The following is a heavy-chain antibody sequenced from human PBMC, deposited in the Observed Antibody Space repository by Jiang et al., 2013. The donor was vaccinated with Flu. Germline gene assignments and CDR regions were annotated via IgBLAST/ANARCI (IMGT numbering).Heavy chain of an antibody. Sequence: SGAEVKKPGASVKVSCKASGYTFTSYGISWVRQAPGQGLEWMGWISAYNGNTNYAQKLQGRVTMTTDTSTSTAYMELRSLRSDDTAVYYCARDPGYMITFGGVMFDYWGQGTLVTVSS. D-gene: IGHD3-16*01. V-gene: IGHV1-18*01. CDR2: ISAYNGNT. J-gene: IGHJ4*02. CDR1: GYTFTSYG. CDR3: ARDPGYMITFGGVMFDY.